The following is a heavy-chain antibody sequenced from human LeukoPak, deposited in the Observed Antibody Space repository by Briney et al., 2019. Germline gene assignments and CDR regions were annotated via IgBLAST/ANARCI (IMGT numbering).Heavy chain of an antibody. Sequence: SETLFLTCAVYGGSFSGYYWSWIRQPPGKGLEWIGEINHSGSTNYNPFLKSRVTISVDTSKNQFSLKLSSVTAADTAVYYCASIPRKPRIQLWSDYYYYMDVWGKGTTVTVSS. V-gene: IGHV4-34*01. D-gene: IGHD5-18*01. CDR3: ASIPRKPRIQLWSDYYYYMDV. CDR1: GGSFSGYY. CDR2: INHSGST. J-gene: IGHJ6*03.